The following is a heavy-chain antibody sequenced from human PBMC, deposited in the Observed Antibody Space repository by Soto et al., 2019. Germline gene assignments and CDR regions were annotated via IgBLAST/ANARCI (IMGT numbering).Heavy chain of an antibody. CDR2: TSPNSGNT. CDR3: AKFVFGDYCFDS. D-gene: IGHD4-17*01. V-gene: IGHV1-18*01. CDR1: GYTFTNYG. Sequence: QVQLVQSGPEVKKPGPSVKVSCKASGYTFTNYGVSWVRQAPGQGLEWMGWTSPNSGNTQFAQQFQDRVTLAIDTSTTIAYMEVRSLICDDSAVYSCAKFVFGDYCFDSWGQGPLVTVSS. J-gene: IGHJ4*02.